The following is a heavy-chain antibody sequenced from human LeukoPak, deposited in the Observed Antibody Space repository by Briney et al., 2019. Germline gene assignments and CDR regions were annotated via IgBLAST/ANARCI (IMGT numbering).Heavy chain of an antibody. D-gene: IGHD1-1*01. V-gene: IGHV3-21*01. Sequence: GGSLRLSCAASGFTFSSYSMNWVRQAPGKGLEWVSSISSSSSYIYYADSVKGRFTISRDNAKNSLYLQMNSLRAEDTAVYHCARELEPRAFDYWGQGTLVTVSS. CDR2: ISSSSSYI. CDR3: ARELEPRAFDY. CDR1: GFTFSSYS. J-gene: IGHJ4*02.